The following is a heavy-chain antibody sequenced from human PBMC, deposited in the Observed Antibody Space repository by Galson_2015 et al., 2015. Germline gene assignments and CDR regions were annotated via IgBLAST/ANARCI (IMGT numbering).Heavy chain of an antibody. D-gene: IGHD6-19*01. CDR2: ISSSSSYI. Sequence: SLRLSCAASGFIFSSYSMNWVRQAPGKGLEWVSSISSSSSYIYYADSVKGRFTISRDNSKNSLYLQMNSLRAEDTAVYYCAGSHSSGWLYWYFDLWGRGTLVTVSS. J-gene: IGHJ2*01. CDR3: AGSHSSGWLYWYFDL. CDR1: GFIFSSYS. V-gene: IGHV3-21*01.